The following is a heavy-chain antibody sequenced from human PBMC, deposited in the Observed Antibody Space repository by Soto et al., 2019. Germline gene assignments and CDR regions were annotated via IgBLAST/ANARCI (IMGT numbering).Heavy chain of an antibody. V-gene: IGHV3-13*01. Sequence: GGSLRLSCAASGFTFSSYDTHWVRQATGKGLEWVSAIGTAGDTYYPGSVKGRFTISRENAKNSLYLQMNSLRAGDTAVYYCARVATHYGMDVWGQGATVTVSS. CDR1: GFTFSSYD. CDR2: IGTAGDT. CDR3: ARVATHYGMDV. J-gene: IGHJ6*02. D-gene: IGHD5-12*01.